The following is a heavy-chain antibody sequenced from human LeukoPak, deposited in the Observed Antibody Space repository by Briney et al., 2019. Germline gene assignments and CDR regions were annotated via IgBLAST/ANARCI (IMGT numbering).Heavy chain of an antibody. CDR2: IYSGGTT. Sequence: GGSLRLSCAASGFTVSSNYMSWVRQAPGKGLEWVSVIYSGGTTYYADSVKGRFTISRDNSKNTLYLQMNSLRVDDTAVYYCVRDIGSGNYFDYWGQGTLVTVSS. J-gene: IGHJ4*02. CDR3: VRDIGSGNYFDY. CDR1: GFTVSSNY. V-gene: IGHV3-53*01. D-gene: IGHD1-26*01.